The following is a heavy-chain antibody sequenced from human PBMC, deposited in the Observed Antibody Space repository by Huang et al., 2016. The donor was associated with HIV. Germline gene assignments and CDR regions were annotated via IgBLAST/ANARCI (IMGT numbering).Heavy chain of an antibody. CDR1: GYTFTNYE. Sequence: QVQLVQSGAEVKKPGASLMVSGKASGYTFTNYEINWVRQATGQGREGMGWMNPNSGDTGCAQKFQGRVTMTRNTSISTADMELSSLRSEDTAVYYCARGGLLWFGELATWGQGTLVTVSS. V-gene: IGHV1-8*01. CDR3: ARGGLLWFGELAT. D-gene: IGHD3-10*01. J-gene: IGHJ5*02. CDR2: MNPNSGDT.